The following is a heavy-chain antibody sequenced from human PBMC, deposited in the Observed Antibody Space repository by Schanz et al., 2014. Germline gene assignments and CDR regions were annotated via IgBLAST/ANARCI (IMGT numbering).Heavy chain of an antibody. CDR2: ISGSGNHI. V-gene: IGHV3-21*01. D-gene: IGHD6-6*01. CDR1: GFTFTTYY. J-gene: IGHJ6*02. CDR3: AKGRGGTSSEGLDQYYGMDV. Sequence: EVQLVESGGCLVKPGGSLRLSCAASGFTFTTYYMNWVRQAPGQGLKWVSSISGSGNHIYYADSLKGRFTISRDNTKNSMYLQMNSLRAEDTAVYFCAKGRGGTSSEGLDQYYGMDVWGQGTTVTVSS.